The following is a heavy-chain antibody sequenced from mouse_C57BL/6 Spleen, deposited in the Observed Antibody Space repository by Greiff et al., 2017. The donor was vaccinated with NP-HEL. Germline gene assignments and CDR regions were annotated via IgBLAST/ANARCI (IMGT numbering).Heavy chain of an antibody. CDR3: ARQLLGRGYFDV. CDR1: GYTFTSYW. CDR2: IYPSDSET. J-gene: IGHJ1*03. Sequence: QVQLQQSGAELVRPGSSVKLSCKASGYTFTSYWMDWVKQRPGQGLEWIGNIYPSDSETHYNHKFKDKATLTVDKSSSTAYMQLSSLTSEDSAVYYCARQLLGRGYFDVWGTGTSVTVSS. V-gene: IGHV1-61*01. D-gene: IGHD4-1*01.